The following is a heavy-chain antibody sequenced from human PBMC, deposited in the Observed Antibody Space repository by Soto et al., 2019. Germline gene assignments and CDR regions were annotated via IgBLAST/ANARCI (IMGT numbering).Heavy chain of an antibody. CDR3: ARDRAIVVVVAATLGLGSYYMDV. Sequence: GGSLRLSCAASGFTFSSYWMSWVRHAPGKGLEWVANIKQDGSEKYYVDSVKGRFTISRDNAKNSLYLQMNSLRAEDTAVYYCARDRAIVVVVAATLGLGSYYMDVWGKGTTVTVSS. J-gene: IGHJ6*03. CDR1: GFTFSSYW. CDR2: IKQDGSEK. D-gene: IGHD2-15*01. V-gene: IGHV3-7*01.